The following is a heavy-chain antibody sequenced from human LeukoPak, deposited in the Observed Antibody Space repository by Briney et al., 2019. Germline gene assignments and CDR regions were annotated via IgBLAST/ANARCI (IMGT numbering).Heavy chain of an antibody. D-gene: IGHD1-26*01. Sequence: GGSLRLSCAASGFTFSSYAMHWVRQAPGKGLEWVAVISYDGSNKYYADSVKGRFTISRDNSKNTLYLQMNSLRAEDTAVYYCASLWELLDCWGQGTLVTVSS. CDR1: GFTFSSYA. V-gene: IGHV3-30-3*01. CDR3: ASLWELLDC. J-gene: IGHJ4*02. CDR2: ISYDGSNK.